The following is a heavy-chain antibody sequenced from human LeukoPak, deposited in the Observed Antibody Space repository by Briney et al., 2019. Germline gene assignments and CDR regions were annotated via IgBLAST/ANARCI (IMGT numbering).Heavy chain of an antibody. CDR3: ARDGVTRRYNMYFYMDV. Sequence: GGSLRLSCAASGFTLSSNWMSWVRQPPGKGLEWVAFVAYDGSSKYYRDSVRGRFIISRDYSRNALYLQMNSLRGDDTAVYYCARDGVTRRYNMYFYMDVWGKGTTVTVSS. J-gene: IGHJ6*03. D-gene: IGHD1-1*01. CDR1: GFTLSSNW. V-gene: IGHV3-30*03. CDR2: VAYDGSSK.